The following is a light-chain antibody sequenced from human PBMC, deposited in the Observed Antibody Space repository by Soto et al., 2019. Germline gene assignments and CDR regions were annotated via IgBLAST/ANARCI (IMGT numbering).Light chain of an antibody. V-gene: IGKV1-39*01. CDR2: SAS. CDR3: QQTYSLPRT. J-gene: IGKJ1*01. Sequence: DVQMTQSPSSLSASVGDGVTIACRASQTVSKFVNWYQQKPGKVPDLLIYSASTLYSGVPSRFSGSGSGTEFTLTISNLQPEDFATYYCQQTYSLPRTFAQGTKV. CDR1: QTVSKF.